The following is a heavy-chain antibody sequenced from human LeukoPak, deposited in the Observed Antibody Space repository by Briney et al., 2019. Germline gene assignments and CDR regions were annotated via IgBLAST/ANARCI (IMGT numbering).Heavy chain of an antibody. Sequence: SETLSLTCTVSGGSFSSSRYSWAWIRQSPGKGLEWIGTIYYSGSTYYNPSLKSRVTISVDTSKNQFSLNLSSVTAADTAVFHCARRGFSGHGSIYAMDVWGQGTPVTVSS. CDR3: ARRGFSGHGSIYAMDV. J-gene: IGHJ6*02. CDR1: GGSFSSSRYS. D-gene: IGHD5-12*01. CDR2: IYYSGST. V-gene: IGHV4-39*01.